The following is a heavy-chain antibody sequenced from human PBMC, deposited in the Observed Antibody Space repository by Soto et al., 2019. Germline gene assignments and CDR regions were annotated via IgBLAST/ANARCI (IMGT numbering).Heavy chain of an antibody. J-gene: IGHJ3*01. CDR2: IFGSGAPT. Sequence: EVQFLESGGGLVQPGGSLRLSCAASAFTFSHYAMSWVRQAPGKGLQWVSTIFGSGAPTHYADSVKGRFGISRDNSNNMLFLEMNSLKDEDTAVYYCTREASSWGFAFDLWGQGTRVAVSS. CDR1: AFTFSHYA. D-gene: IGHD3-16*01. CDR3: TREASSWGFAFDL. V-gene: IGHV3-23*01.